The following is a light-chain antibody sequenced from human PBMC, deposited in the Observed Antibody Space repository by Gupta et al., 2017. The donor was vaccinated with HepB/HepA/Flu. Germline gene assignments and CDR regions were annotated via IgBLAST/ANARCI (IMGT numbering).Light chain of an antibody. Sequence: DIVMTQSPDSLAVSLDERATINCKSSQSVLYSSNNKNYLAWYQQKPGQPPKLLIYWASTRESGVPDRFSGSGSGTDFTLTISSLQAEDVAVYYCQQYYSTPFTFGHGTKVDIK. J-gene: IGKJ3*01. CDR3: QQYYSTPFT. CDR2: WAS. V-gene: IGKV4-1*01. CDR1: QSVLYSSNNKNY.